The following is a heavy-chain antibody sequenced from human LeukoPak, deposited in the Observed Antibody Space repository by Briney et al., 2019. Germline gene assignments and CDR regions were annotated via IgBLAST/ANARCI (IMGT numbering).Heavy chain of an antibody. CDR3: ARLFGSDGY. D-gene: IGHD2-21*01. Sequence: GGSLRLACSASGFGFSSYSMDWVRQAPGKGLEWAAYISSNGDVTHYADSVKGRFTISRDNAKNLLYLQMNSLRAEDTAVYYCARLFGSDGYWGQGTLVTVSS. J-gene: IGHJ4*02. CDR2: ISSNGDVT. V-gene: IGHV3-48*01. CDR1: GFGFSSYS.